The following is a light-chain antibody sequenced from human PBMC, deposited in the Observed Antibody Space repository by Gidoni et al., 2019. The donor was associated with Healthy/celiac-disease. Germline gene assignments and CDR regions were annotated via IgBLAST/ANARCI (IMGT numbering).Light chain of an antibody. J-gene: IGLJ1*01. CDR3: SSYTSSSTPYV. V-gene: IGLV2-14*03. Sequence: PKLMIYDVSNRPSGVSKRFSGSKSGNTASLTISGLQAEDEADYYCSSYTSSSTPYVFGTGTKVTVL. CDR2: DVS.